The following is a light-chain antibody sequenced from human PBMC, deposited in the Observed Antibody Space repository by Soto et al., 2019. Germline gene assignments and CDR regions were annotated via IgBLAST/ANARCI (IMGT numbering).Light chain of an antibody. V-gene: IGLV1-51*01. Sequence: QSVLTQPPSVSAAPGQEVTISCSGSSSNIGSNYVSWYQHLPGAAPKLLIYDDTKRPSGIPDRFSGSKSGTSATLGITGLQTGDEADYYCGTWDSSLSAGVFGTGTKVTV. CDR3: GTWDSSLSAGV. CDR1: SSNIGSNY. CDR2: DDT. J-gene: IGLJ1*01.